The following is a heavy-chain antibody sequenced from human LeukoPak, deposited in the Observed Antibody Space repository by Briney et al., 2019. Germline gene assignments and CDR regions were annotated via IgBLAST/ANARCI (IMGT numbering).Heavy chain of an antibody. CDR2: ISGSGGST. CDR3: AKAPNWGTFDY. D-gene: IGHD7-27*01. J-gene: IGHJ4*02. CDR1: GYTFTSYA. Sequence: GASVKVSCKASGYTFTSYAMSWVRQAPGKGLEWVPAISGSGGSTYYADSVKGRFTISRDNSKNTLYLQMNSLRAEDTAVYYCAKAPNWGTFDYWGQGTLVTVSS. V-gene: IGHV3-23*01.